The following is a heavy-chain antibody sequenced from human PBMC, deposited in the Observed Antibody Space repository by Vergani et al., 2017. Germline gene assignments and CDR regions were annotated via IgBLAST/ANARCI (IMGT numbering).Heavy chain of an antibody. Sequence: QVQLVQSGAEVKKPGSSVKVSCKASGGTFSSYAISWVRQAPGQGLEWMGRIIPIFGTANYAQKFQGRVTITADESTSTAYMELSSLRSEDTAVYYCARDRTVNYCSSTSCPFDYWGQGTLVTVSS. J-gene: IGHJ4*02. CDR3: ARDRTVNYCSSTSCPFDY. V-gene: IGHV1-69*13. CDR2: IIPIFGTA. CDR1: GGTFSSYA. D-gene: IGHD2-2*01.